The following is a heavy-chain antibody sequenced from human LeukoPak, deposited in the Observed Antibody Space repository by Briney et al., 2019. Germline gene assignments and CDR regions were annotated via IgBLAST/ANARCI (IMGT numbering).Heavy chain of an antibody. Sequence: GGSLRLSCAASGFTSSSYGMHWVRQAPGKGLEWVAFIRYDGIVKYYADSVEGRFTISRDESKNTLYLQMNSLRAEDTAVYYCAKDPAAMENYFDYWGQGTLVTVSS. CDR2: IRYDGIVK. CDR3: AKDPAAMENYFDY. V-gene: IGHV3-30*02. J-gene: IGHJ4*02. D-gene: IGHD2-2*01. CDR1: GFTSSSYG.